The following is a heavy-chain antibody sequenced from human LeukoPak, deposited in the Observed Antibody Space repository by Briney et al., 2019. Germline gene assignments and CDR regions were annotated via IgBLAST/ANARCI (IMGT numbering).Heavy chain of an antibody. D-gene: IGHD2-2*02. CDR3: ARRIIVVPAAIEFRGGYGYYFDY. J-gene: IGHJ4*02. Sequence: SETLSLTCTVSGGSISSYYWSWIRQPPGRGLEWIGYIYYSGSTNYNPSLKSRAYISVNTSKNQSSLKLSSLTAACTAVYYCARRIIVVPAAIEFRGGYGYYFDYWGQGTLVTASS. CDR1: GGSISSYY. V-gene: IGHV4-59*01. CDR2: IYYSGST.